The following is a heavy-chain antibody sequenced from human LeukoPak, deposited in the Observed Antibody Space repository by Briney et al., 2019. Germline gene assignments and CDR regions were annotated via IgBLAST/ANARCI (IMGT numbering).Heavy chain of an antibody. V-gene: IGHV4-59*01. D-gene: IGHD2-2*01. CDR1: GGSISTYY. J-gene: IGHJ4*02. CDR2: IFYSGST. CDR3: ARGSPAAILGYFDY. Sequence: SETLSLTCNVSGGSISTYYWSWIRQPPGKGLEWIGYIFYSGSTNYNPSLKSRVTISVDTSKNQFSLNLRSVTAADTAVYYCARGSPAAILGYFDYWGQGTLVTVSS.